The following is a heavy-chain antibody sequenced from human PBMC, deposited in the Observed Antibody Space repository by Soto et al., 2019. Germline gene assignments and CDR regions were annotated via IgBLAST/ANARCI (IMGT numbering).Heavy chain of an antibody. CDR1: GGSFSGYY. CDR3: ARVLIAGVTTD. Sequence: QVQLQQWGAGLLKPSETLSLTCAVYGGSFSGYYWSWIRQPPGKGLEWIGESNHVGNTNYNPSLKSRVTISLHPSKNQFSLRLTSGPAADTAVYYCARVLIAGVTTDWGQGTLVIVSS. D-gene: IGHD5-18*01. V-gene: IGHV4-34*01. J-gene: IGHJ4*02. CDR2: SNHVGNT.